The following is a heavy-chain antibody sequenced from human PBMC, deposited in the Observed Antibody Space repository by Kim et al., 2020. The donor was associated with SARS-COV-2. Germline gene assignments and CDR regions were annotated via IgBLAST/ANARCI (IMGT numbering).Heavy chain of an antibody. V-gene: IGHV1-8*01. D-gene: IGHD2-15*01. Sequence: ASVKVSCKASGYTFTSYHINWVRQATGQGLEWMGWMDGVSGNTGYAQRFLGRITMTSDTSITTAYMDLSRLTYEDSAVYFCVKTIGCESQDWIFALWGR. CDR3: VKTIGCESQDWIFAL. J-gene: IGHJ2*01. CDR1: GYTFTSYH. CDR2: MDGVSGNT.